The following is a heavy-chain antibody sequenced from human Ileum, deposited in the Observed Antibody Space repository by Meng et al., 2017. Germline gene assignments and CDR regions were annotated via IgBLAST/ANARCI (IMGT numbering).Heavy chain of an antibody. CDR3: ARRGGYSYGYDLSKGYYGMDV. CDR2: IIPIFGTA. J-gene: IGHJ6*02. V-gene: IGHV1-69*13. CDR1: GGTFSSYA. Sequence: SVKVSCKASGGTFSSYAISWVRQAPGQGLEWMGGIIPIFGTANYAQKFQGRVTITADESTSTAYVELSSLRSEDTAVYYCARRGGYSYGYDLSKGYYGMDVWGQGTTVTVSS. D-gene: IGHD5-18*01.